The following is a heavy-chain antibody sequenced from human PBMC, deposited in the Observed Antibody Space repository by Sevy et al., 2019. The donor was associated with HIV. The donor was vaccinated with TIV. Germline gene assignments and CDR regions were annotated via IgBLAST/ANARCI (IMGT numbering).Heavy chain of an antibody. V-gene: IGHV1-2*02. CDR1: GYTFTGHY. CDR2: INPNSGST. J-gene: IGHJ3*02. Sequence: ASVKVSCKASGYTFTGHYMHWVRQAPGQGLEWMGWINPNSGSTDYAQKFQGRVTLTRDTSISTAYSELSRLTSDDTAVYYCARVFPYCSGGSCYSPYDAFDIWGQGTMVTVSS. D-gene: IGHD2-15*01. CDR3: ARVFPYCSGGSCYSPYDAFDI.